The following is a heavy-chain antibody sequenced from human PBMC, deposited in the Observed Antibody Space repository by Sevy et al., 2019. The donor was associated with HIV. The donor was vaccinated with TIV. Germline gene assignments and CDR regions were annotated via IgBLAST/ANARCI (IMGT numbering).Heavy chain of an antibody. CDR3: AKGYYGFWSGYYYGMDV. V-gene: IGHV1-8*01. Sequence: ASVKVSCKASGYTFTSYDINWVRQATGQGLEWMGWMNPNSGNTGYAQKFQGRVIMTRNTSITTAYMELSSLKSEDTAVYYCAKGYYGFWSGYYYGMDVWDQGTTVTVSS. CDR2: MNPNSGNT. D-gene: IGHD3-3*01. J-gene: IGHJ6*02. CDR1: GYTFTSYD.